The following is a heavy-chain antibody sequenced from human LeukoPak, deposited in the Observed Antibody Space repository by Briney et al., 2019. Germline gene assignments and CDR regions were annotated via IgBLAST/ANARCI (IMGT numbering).Heavy chain of an antibody. D-gene: IGHD5-12*01. V-gene: IGHV3-21*01. CDR3: ARVLVATTLASENWLDP. CDR2: ITSTRSDI. J-gene: IGHJ5*02. Sequence: KPGGSLRLSCEASGFSFSSHAMHWVRQAPGKGLEWVSSITSTRSDIYYADSVKGRFTISRDNARNSLFLQMNSLRAEDTAVYYCARVLVATTLASENWLDPWGQGTLVTVSS. CDR1: GFSFSSHA.